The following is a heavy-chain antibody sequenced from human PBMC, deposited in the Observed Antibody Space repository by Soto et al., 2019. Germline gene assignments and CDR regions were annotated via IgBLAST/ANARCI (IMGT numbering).Heavy chain of an antibody. V-gene: IGHV3-74*01. CDR3: SSGGRSLTFDS. J-gene: IGHJ4*02. D-gene: IGHD1-26*01. CDR1: GFTFRSYW. CDR2: INSDGSST. Sequence: EVQLVESGGGLVQPGGSLRLSCAASGFTFRSYWMQWVRQAPGKGLVWVSWINSDGSSTSYGASVKGRFTISRDQAKNPLYLQMNRLRAEDTAGDFCSSGGRSLTFDSWGQGALVNGSS.